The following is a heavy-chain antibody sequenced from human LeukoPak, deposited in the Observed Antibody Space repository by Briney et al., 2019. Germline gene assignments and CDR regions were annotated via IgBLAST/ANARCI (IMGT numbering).Heavy chain of an antibody. J-gene: IGHJ2*01. D-gene: IGHD2-15*01. CDR1: GFTFSDYA. Sequence: GTSLRLSCAASGFTFSDYAMVWVRQAPGKGLEWVAIISYDGSHKFYAESVQGRFTMSRDNSNSTLYLQLNPLTTDDTSVYYCARGRGGRGWYFHLWGRGTLVTVSS. CDR2: ISYDGSHK. CDR3: ARGRGGRGWYFHL. V-gene: IGHV3-30*04.